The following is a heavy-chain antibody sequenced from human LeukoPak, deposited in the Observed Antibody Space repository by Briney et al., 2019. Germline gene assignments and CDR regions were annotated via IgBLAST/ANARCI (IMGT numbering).Heavy chain of an antibody. J-gene: IGHJ4*02. CDR2: ISSTGGTT. D-gene: IGHD2-15*01. Sequence: PGGSPRLSCAASGITFSSYGMSWVRQAPGKGLEWVSSISSTGGTTYYADSVKGRFTISRDNSKNTLYLQMNSLRAEDTAVYYCAKGTDCSGGSCYSYYFDYWGQGTLVTVSS. V-gene: IGHV3-23*01. CDR3: AKGTDCSGGSCYSYYFDY. CDR1: GITFSSYG.